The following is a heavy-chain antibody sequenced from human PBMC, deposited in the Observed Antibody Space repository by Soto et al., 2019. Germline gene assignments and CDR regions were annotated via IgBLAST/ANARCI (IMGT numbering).Heavy chain of an antibody. Sequence: GGSLRLSCAASGFTFSSYAMHWVRQAPGKGLEWVAVISYDGSNKYYADSVKGRFTISRDNSKNTLYLQMNSLRAEDTAVYYCARDWSIAARLPDYYYYGMDVWGQGTTVTVSS. CDR1: GFTFSSYA. CDR2: ISYDGSNK. J-gene: IGHJ6*02. D-gene: IGHD6-6*01. V-gene: IGHV3-30-3*01. CDR3: ARDWSIAARLPDYYYYGMDV.